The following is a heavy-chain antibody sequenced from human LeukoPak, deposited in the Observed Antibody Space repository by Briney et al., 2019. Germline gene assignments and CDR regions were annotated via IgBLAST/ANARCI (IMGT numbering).Heavy chain of an antibody. CDR3: ARSRFIRYFDWSLSPGTFDI. J-gene: IGHJ3*02. D-gene: IGHD3-9*01. CDR2: IGTAGDT. Sequence: GGSLRLSCAASGFTFSSYDMHWVRQATGKGLEWVSAIGTAGDTYYPGSVKGRFTISRENAKNSLYLQMNSLRAGDTAVYYCARSRFIRYFDWSLSPGTFDIWGQGTMVTVSS. CDR1: GFTFSSYD. V-gene: IGHV3-13*01.